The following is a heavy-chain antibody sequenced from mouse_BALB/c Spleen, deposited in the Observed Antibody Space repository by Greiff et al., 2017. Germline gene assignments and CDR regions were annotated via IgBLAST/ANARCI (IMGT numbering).Heavy chain of an antibody. J-gene: IGHJ3*01. CDR2: IWRGGST. Sequence: QVQLKESGPSLVQPSQSLSITCTVSGFSLTSYCVHWVRQSPGKGLEWLGVIWRGGSTDYNAAFMSRLTITKDNSKSQVFFKMNSLQADDTAIYYCAKNYYGSSYGFAYWGQGTLVTVSA. V-gene: IGHV2-5-1*01. D-gene: IGHD1-1*01. CDR3: AKNYYGSSYGFAY. CDR1: GFSLTSYC.